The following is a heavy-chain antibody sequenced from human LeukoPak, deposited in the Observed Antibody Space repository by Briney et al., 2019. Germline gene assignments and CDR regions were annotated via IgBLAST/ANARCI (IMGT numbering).Heavy chain of an antibody. CDR1: GYTFTSYY. D-gene: IGHD2/OR15-2a*01. CDR3: ARAFRKDNYYYYGMDV. Sequence: ASVKVSCKASGYTFTSYYMHCVRQAPGQGLEWMGIINPSGGSTSYAQKFQGRVTMTRDTSTSTVYMELSSLRSEDTAVYYCARAFRKDNYYYYGMDVWGQGTTVTVSS. CDR2: INPSGGST. J-gene: IGHJ6*02. V-gene: IGHV1-46*01.